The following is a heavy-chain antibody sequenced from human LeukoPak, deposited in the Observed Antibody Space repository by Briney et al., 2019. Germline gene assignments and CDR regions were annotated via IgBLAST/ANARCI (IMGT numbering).Heavy chain of an antibody. CDR3: ARGGWSGGNFDY. Sequence: SVKVSCKASGGTFSSYAISWVRQAPGQGLEWMGGIIPIFGTANYAQKFQGRVTITADKSTSTAYMELSSLRSEDTAVYYCARGGWSGGNFDYWGQGTLVTVSS. D-gene: IGHD4-23*01. CDR2: IIPIFGTA. CDR1: GGTFSSYA. V-gene: IGHV1-69*06. J-gene: IGHJ4*02.